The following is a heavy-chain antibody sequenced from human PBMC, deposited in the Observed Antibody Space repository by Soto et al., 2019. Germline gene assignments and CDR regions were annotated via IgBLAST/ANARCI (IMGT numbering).Heavy chain of an antibody. CDR3: ARKRDYGDYDY. D-gene: IGHD4-17*01. Sequence: QVQLVESGGDVVQPGRSLRLSCAASVFTFSTYAMHWVRQAPGKGLEWVALISNDGRNKYYADSVKGRFFISRDNSKNTLFLQMNSLRPEDTALYYCARKRDYGDYDYWGQGTPVTVS. CDR1: VFTFSTYA. CDR2: ISNDGRNK. V-gene: IGHV3-30*01. J-gene: IGHJ4*02.